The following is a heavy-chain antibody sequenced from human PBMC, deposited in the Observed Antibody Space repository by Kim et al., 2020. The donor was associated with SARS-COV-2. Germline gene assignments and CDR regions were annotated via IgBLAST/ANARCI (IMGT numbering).Heavy chain of an antibody. V-gene: IGHV4-34*01. J-gene: IGHJ4*02. D-gene: IGHD5-12*01. CDR1: GGSFSGYY. CDR2: INHSGST. Sequence: SETLSLTCAVYGGSFSGYYWSWIRQPPGKGLEWIGEINHSGSTNYNPSLKSRVTISVDTSKNQFSLKLSSVTAADTAVYYCARGGRWLPFDYWGQGTLVT. CDR3: ARGGRWLPFDY.